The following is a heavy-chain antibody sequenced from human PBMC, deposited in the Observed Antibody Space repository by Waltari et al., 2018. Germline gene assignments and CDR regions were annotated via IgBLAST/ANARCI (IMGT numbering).Heavy chain of an antibody. V-gene: IGHV4-34*01. CDR3: AREAGSYPGYFDY. D-gene: IGHD3-10*01. CDR1: SGYY. CDR2: INHSGST. J-gene: IGHJ4*02. Sequence: SGYYWSWIRQPPGKGLEWIGEINHSGSTNYNPSLKSRVTISVDTSKNQFSLKLSSVTAADTAVYYCAREAGSYPGYFDYWGQGTLVTVSS.